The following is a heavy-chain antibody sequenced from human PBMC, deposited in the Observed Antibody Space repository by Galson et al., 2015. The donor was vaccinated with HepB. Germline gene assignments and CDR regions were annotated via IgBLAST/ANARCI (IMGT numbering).Heavy chain of an antibody. J-gene: IGHJ3*02. CDR3: ARVGGQWLVQSAAFDI. V-gene: IGHV3-48*01. CDR1: GFTFSSYS. CDR2: ISSSSSTI. D-gene: IGHD6-19*01. Sequence: SLRLSCAASGFTFSSYSMNWVRQAPGKGLEWVSYISSSSSTIYYADSVKGRFTISRDNAKNSLYLQMNSLRAEDTAVYYCARVGGQWLVQSAAFDIWGQGTMVTVSS.